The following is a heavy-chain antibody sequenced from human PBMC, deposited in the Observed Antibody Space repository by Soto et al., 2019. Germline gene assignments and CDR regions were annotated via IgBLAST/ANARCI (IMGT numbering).Heavy chain of an antibody. CDR2: ISGSGGST. D-gene: IGHD5-18*01. CDR3: AKTGPGSSYGYYFDS. CDR1: GFTFSSYG. V-gene: IGHV3-23*01. Sequence: GGSLRLSCAASGFTFSSYGMSWVRQAPGEGLEWVSGISGSGGSTYYADSVKGRFTISRDNSKNTLYLQMYSLRAEDTAVYYCAKTGPGSSYGYYFDSWGQGTLVTVSS. J-gene: IGHJ4*02.